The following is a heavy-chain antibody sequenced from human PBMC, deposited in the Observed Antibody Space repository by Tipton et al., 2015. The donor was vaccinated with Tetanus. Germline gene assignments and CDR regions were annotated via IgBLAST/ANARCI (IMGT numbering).Heavy chain of an antibody. V-gene: IGHV3-11*01. CDR3: AGVTAQRTELCFEH. J-gene: IGHJ1*01. D-gene: IGHD3-16*01. CDR1: GFRFSGYY. Sequence: SLRLSCVGSGFRFSGYYMTWIRQSPGKGLEWVSYDSPSGTNTQYGESVKGRFTVSRDNAKKSLFLQMSSPRADDTAVYYCAGVTAQRTELCFEHWGQGTQVTVSS. CDR2: DSPSGTNT.